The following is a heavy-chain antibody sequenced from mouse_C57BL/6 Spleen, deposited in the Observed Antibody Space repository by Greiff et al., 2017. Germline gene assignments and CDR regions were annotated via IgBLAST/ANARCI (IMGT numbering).Heavy chain of an antibody. CDR3: AKREDDRFAY. CDR2: IYPSDSET. CDR1: GYTFTSYW. D-gene: IGHD2-3*01. V-gene: IGHV1-61*01. J-gene: IGHJ3*01. Sequence: QVQLKQSGAELVRPGSSVKLSCKASGYTFTSYWMDWVKQRPGQGLEWIGNIYPSDSETHYNQKFKDKATLTVDKSSSTAYMQLSSLTSEDSAVYYCAKREDDRFAYWGQGTLVTVSA.